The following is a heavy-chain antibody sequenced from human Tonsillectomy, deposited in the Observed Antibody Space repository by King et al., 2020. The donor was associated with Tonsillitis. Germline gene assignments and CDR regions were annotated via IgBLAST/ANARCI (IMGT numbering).Heavy chain of an antibody. D-gene: IGHD2-2*01. Sequence: LVQSGAAVKKPGASVKVSCKASGYTFTTYYMHWVRQAPGQGLEWMGMINPSGGSTSYAQKFQDRVTMTRDTSTSIVYLDLSSLRSEDTAVYYCARDRPCSSISCYGGSWFDPWGQGTLVTVSS. CDR1: GYTFTTYY. J-gene: IGHJ5*02. CDR3: ARDRPCSSISCYGGSWFDP. V-gene: IGHV1-46*01. CDR2: INPSGGST.